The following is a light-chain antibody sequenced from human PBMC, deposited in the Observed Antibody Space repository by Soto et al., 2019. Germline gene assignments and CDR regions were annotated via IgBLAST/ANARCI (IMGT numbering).Light chain of an antibody. CDR3: NSYAGTSYV. Sequence: QSVLTQPASVSGSPGQSITISCTGTSSDVGGYDFVSWYQQHPGKAPKLIIYDVSNRPSGVSCRFSGSKSGNTASLTISELQAEDEADYYCNSYAGTSYVFGTGTKLTVL. CDR1: SSDVGGYDF. J-gene: IGLJ1*01. CDR2: DVS. V-gene: IGLV2-14*01.